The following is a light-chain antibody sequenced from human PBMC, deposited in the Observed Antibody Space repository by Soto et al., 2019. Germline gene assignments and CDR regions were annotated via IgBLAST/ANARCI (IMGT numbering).Light chain of an antibody. V-gene: IGKV1-27*01. CDR2: GAF. CDR1: QGIGDF. J-gene: IGKJ4*01. Sequence: DIQLTQSPSSLSASVGDTVTMTCRASQGIGDFLAWYQQKPGKVPHLLIYGAFTLQSGVPSRFSGSGSGTDFTLTISSLQPEDVATYYCQRYNTVPLTFGGGTKVE. CDR3: QRYNTVPLT.